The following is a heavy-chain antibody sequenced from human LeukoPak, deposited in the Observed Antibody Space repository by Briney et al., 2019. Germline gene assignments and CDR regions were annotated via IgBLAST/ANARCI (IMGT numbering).Heavy chain of an antibody. V-gene: IGHV4-4*07. CDR3: ASSAIASGEFFFDY. J-gene: IGHJ4*02. D-gene: IGHD6-13*01. CDR1: GGSINTYY. Sequence: SETLSLTCTVSGGSINTYYWSWIRQPAGKGLEWIGRIYTSGSTNYNPSLKSRVTMSVDTSKNQFSLKLRSVTAADTAVYYCASSAIASGEFFFDYWAQGTLVTVSS. CDR2: IYTSGST.